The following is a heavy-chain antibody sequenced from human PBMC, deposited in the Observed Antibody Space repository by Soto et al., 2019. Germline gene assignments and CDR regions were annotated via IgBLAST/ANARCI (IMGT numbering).Heavy chain of an antibody. D-gene: IGHD1-26*01. Sequence: EVLLVESGGGLVQPGGSLRLSCAASGFTFSNYWMHWVRQAPGKGLVWVSRINFEGTTTHYADSVKGRFTIHRDNAKNTLYLQVNSLGAEDTAVYRCATKGRGNYHVDYLGQGTLVTVSS. CDR3: ATKGRGNYHVDY. V-gene: IGHV3-74*01. J-gene: IGHJ4*02. CDR1: GFTFSNYW. CDR2: INFEGTTT.